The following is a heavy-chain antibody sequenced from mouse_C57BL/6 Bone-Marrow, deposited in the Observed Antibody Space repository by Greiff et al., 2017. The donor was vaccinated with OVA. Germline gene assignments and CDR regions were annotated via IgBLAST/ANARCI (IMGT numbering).Heavy chain of an antibody. CDR3: ARIVFNYYPTFWYFDV. D-gene: IGHD1-1*01. Sequence: QVTLKESGPGILQPSQTLSLTCSFSGFSLSTFGMGVGWIRQPSGKGLEWLAHIWWDDDKYYNPALKSRLTISKDTSKNQVFLKIANVDTADTATYYCARIVFNYYPTFWYFDVWGTGTTVTVSS. CDR2: IWWDDDK. V-gene: IGHV8-8*01. J-gene: IGHJ1*03. CDR1: GFSLSTFGMG.